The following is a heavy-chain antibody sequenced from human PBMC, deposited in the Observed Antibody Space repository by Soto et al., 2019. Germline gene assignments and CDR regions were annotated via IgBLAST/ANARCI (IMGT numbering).Heavy chain of an antibody. CDR2: IIPIFGTA. Sequence: QAQLVQSGAEVKRPGSSVKVSCKASGGTFSNLGINWLRQAPGQVLQWMGVIIPIFGTAKYSQVFQARVTLSADESTKTVYMEMSGLRSEDTAVYYCARGWDQVVVVLPETWAKLYCWGQGTLVTVSS. CDR1: GGTFSNLG. V-gene: IGHV1-69*01. D-gene: IGHD2-15*01. J-gene: IGHJ4*02. CDR3: ARGWDQVVVVLPETWAKLYC.